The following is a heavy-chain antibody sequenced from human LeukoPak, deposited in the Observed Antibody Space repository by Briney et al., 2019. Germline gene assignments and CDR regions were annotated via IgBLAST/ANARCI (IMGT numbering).Heavy chain of an antibody. CDR1: GFTFSYYT. CDR2: ISSSGYI. Sequence: PGGSLRLSCAASGFTFSYYTMNWVRQAPGQGLEWVSSISSSGYIYYADSVKGRFTISRDNAKNSLYLQMNSLRAEDTAVYYCARRDGYNSYYYGMDVWGQGSTVTVSS. D-gene: IGHD5-24*01. CDR3: ARRDGYNSYYYGMDV. J-gene: IGHJ6*02. V-gene: IGHV3-21*01.